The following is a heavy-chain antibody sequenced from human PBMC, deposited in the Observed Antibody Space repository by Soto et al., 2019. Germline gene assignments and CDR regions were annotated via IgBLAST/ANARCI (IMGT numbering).Heavy chain of an antibody. CDR2: ISAYTGNI. J-gene: IGHJ4*02. Sequence: QVKLVQSGGEVKKPGASVKVSCKASAYTFTNYGISWVRQAPGQGLEWMGWISAYTGNINYAQKFRGRVTMTTDTSRSSAYLEVRSLRPDDPAVSFCARIGSSWNLREFDARGQGTLVTVS. CDR1: AYTFTNYG. CDR3: ARIGSSWNLREFDA. D-gene: IGHD6-13*01. V-gene: IGHV1-18*01.